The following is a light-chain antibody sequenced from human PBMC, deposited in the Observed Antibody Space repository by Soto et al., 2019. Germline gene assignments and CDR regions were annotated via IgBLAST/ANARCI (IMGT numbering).Light chain of an antibody. V-gene: IGKV1-6*01. CDR1: QAIRND. CDR3: LHDYSYPRT. Sequence: AIQMTQSPSSLSTSVGDRVIITCRASQAIRNDLGWYQQSPGKAPKLLIYTASTLQSGVPSRFSGSGSGADFTLTIRSLQPEDSATYYCLHDYSYPRTFGQGTKVDIK. J-gene: IGKJ1*01. CDR2: TAS.